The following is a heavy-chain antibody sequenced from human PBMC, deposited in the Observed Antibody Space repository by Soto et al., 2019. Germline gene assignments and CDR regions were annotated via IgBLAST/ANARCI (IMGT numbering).Heavy chain of an antibody. CDR3: AISQDRGGRTTFIY. D-gene: IGHD3-16*01. J-gene: IGHJ4*02. V-gene: IGHV3-9*01. CDR1: GFTFDDNA. CDR2: INWKSDI. Sequence: GGSLRLSCAVSGFTFDDNAMHWVRQAPEKGLEWVSGINWKSDIGYADSVKGRFTISRDNAGNSLYLQMNSLRAEDTALYYCAISQDRGGRTTFIYWGQGTQVTVSS.